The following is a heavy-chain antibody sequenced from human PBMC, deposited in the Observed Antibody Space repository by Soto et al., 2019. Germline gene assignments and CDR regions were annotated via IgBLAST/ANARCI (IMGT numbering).Heavy chain of an antibody. J-gene: IGHJ4*02. CDR2: IYHSGST. Sequence: SETLSLTCAVSGGSISSSNWWSWVRQPPGKGLEWIGEIYHSGSTNYNPSLKSRVTISVDKSKNQFSLKLSSVTAADTAVYYCARDLGDDYGGNYFDYWGQGTLVTVSS. CDR3: ARDLGDDYGGNYFDY. V-gene: IGHV4-4*02. CDR1: GGSISSSNW. D-gene: IGHD4-17*01.